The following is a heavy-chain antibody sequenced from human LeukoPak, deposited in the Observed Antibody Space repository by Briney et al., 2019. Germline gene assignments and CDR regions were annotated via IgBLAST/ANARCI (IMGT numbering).Heavy chain of an antibody. CDR1: GYTFTGYY. Sequence: ASVTVSCKASGYTFTGYYMHWVRQAPGQGLEWMGWINPDSGDTKYAQKFQGRITMTRDTSISTAYMELSRLRSDDTAVYYCARYGSGSYEYWGQGTLVTVSS. CDR2: INPDSGDT. J-gene: IGHJ4*02. CDR3: ARYGSGSYEY. D-gene: IGHD3-10*01. V-gene: IGHV1-2*02.